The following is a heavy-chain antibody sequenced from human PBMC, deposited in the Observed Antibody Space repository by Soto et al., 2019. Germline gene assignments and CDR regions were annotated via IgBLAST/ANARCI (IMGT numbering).Heavy chain of an antibody. CDR1: GFTLSSYE. J-gene: IGHJ4*02. V-gene: IGHV3-48*03. Sequence: PGGSLRLSCAASGFTLSSYEMNWVRQAPGKGLEWVPYISSSGSTIYYADSVKGRFTISRDNAKNSLYLQMNSLRAEDTAVYYCVASSSSVDLDYWGQGTLVTVSS. D-gene: IGHD6-6*01. CDR3: VASSSSVDLDY. CDR2: ISSSGSTI.